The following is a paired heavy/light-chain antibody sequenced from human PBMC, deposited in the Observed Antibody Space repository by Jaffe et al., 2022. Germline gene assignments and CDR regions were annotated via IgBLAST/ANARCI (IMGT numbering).Heavy chain of an antibody. J-gene: IGHJ4*02. D-gene: IGHD2-15*01. CDR2: ISSGSSTI. V-gene: IGHV3-48*01. CDR1: GFTLSTYS. CDR3: ARGMVVVPLLNY. Sequence: EVQLVESGGGLVQPGGSLRLSCAASGFTLSTYSMNWVRQAPGKGLEWVSYISSGSSTIYYADSVKGRFTISRDNAKNSLYLQMNSLRAEDTAVYYCARGMVVVPLLNYWGQGTLVTVSS.
Light chain of an antibody. CDR3: QQYGSSPYT. J-gene: IGKJ2*01. V-gene: IGKV3-20*01. CDR2: GAS. CDR1: QSVTSNY. Sequence: EIVLTQSPGTLSLSPGERATLSCRASQSVTSNYLAWYQQKPGQAPRLLIYGASSRATGIPDRFSGSGSGTDFTLTISRLEPEDFAVYYCQQYGSSPYTFGQGTKLEIK.